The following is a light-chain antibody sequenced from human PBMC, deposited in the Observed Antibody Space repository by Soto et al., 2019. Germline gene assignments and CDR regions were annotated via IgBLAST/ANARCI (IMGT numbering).Light chain of an antibody. Sequence: QSALAQPASVSGSPGQSITISCTGTSSDVGIYNLVSWYQQHPGKAPKFMIYEGTKRPSGVSNRFSGSKSGNTASLTISGLQAEDEADYYCCSYAGSRHYVFGTGTKLTVL. J-gene: IGLJ1*01. CDR2: EGT. CDR3: CSYAGSRHYV. V-gene: IGLV2-23*01. CDR1: SSDVGIYNL.